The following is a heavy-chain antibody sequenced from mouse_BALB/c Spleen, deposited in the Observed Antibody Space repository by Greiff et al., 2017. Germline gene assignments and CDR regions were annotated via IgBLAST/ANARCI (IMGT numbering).Heavy chain of an antibody. Sequence: VQLQQSGAELVRPGVSVKISCKGSGYTFTDYAMHWVKQSHAKSLEWIGVISTYYGDASYNQKFKGKATMTVDKSSSTAYMELARLTSEDSAIYYCARMITTTAYYAMDYWGQGTSVTVSS. D-gene: IGHD2-4*01. CDR3: ARMITTTAYYAMDY. J-gene: IGHJ4*01. V-gene: IGHV1S137*01. CDR1: GYTFTDYA. CDR2: ISTYYGDA.